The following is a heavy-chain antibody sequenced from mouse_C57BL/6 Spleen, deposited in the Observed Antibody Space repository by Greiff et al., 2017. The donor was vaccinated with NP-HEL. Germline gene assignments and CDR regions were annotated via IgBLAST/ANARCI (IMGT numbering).Heavy chain of an antibody. V-gene: IGHV8-8*01. J-gene: IGHJ1*03. CDR3: ARQNYYGSSYWYFDV. CDR1: GFSLSTFGMG. Sequence: QVQLKESGPGILQPSQTLSLTCSFSGFSLSTFGMGVGWIRPPSGKGLEWLAHIWWDDDKYYNPALKSRLTISKDTSKNQVFLKIANVDTADTATYYCARQNYYGSSYWYFDVWGTGTTVTVSS. D-gene: IGHD1-1*01. CDR2: IWWDDDK.